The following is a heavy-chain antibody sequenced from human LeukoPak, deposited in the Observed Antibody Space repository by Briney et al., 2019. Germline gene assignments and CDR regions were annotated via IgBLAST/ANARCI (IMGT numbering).Heavy chain of an antibody. CDR3: ARELLMAGGY. D-gene: IGHD2-8*01. Sequence: SETLSLTCTVSGYSISSGYYWGWIRQPPGKGLEWIGSIYHSGSTYYNPSLKSRVTISVDTSKNQFSLKLSSVTAADTAVYYCARELLMAGGYWGQGTLVTVSS. J-gene: IGHJ4*02. V-gene: IGHV4-38-2*02. CDR2: IYHSGST. CDR1: GYSISSGYY.